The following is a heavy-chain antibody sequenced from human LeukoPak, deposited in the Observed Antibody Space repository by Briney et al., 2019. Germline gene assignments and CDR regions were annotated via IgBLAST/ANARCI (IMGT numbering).Heavy chain of an antibody. J-gene: IGHJ5*02. CDR1: GFSFSNYA. V-gene: IGHV3-23*01. CDR2: ISSSGGIP. Sequence: GGSLRLSCAASGFSFSNYAMSWVRQVPGKGLAWVSAISSSGGIPYYADSVKGRFTISRDNSKNTVYLQMNSLRAEDTAIYYCAKKINYEGYNWFDPRGQGTLVTVSS. D-gene: IGHD1-7*01. CDR3: AKKINYEGYNWFDP.